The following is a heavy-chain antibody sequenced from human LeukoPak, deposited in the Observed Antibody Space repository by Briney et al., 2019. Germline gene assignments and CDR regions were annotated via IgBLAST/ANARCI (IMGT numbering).Heavy chain of an antibody. J-gene: IGHJ3*02. CDR1: GFTVSSNY. CDR3: ARETGDDAFDI. CDR2: IYSGGTT. Sequence: SGGSLRLSCAASGFTVSSNYMSWVRQAPGKGLEWVSVIYSGGTTYYEDSVKGRFTISRDNSKKTMYLQMNSLRAEETAVYYCARETGDDAFDIWGQGTMVTASS. V-gene: IGHV3-66*01. D-gene: IGHD7-27*01.